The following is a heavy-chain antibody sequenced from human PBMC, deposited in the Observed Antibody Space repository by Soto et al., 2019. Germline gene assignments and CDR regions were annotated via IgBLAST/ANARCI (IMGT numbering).Heavy chain of an antibody. Sequence: SETLSLTCAVSGYSISSGYYWGWIRQSPGKGLEWIGSIYHSGSTYYNPSLKSRVTISVDTSKNQFSLKLSSVTAADTAMYYCARRHSSSWYGLDYWGQGTLVTVSS. CDR3: ARRHSSSWYGLDY. V-gene: IGHV4-38-2*01. CDR1: GYSISSGYY. CDR2: IYHSGST. J-gene: IGHJ4*02. D-gene: IGHD6-13*01.